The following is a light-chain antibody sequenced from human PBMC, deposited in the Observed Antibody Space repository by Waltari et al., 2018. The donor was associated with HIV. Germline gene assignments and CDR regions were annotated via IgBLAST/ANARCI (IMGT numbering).Light chain of an antibody. CDR3: SSYSARGFVA. CDR1: PSDFVPFNF. Sequence: HSALTQPASVSGSPGQSITISCTGPPSDFVPFNFFSCYQQSPVTPPKLIIFEVYSRPSGVSERFSGSKSGDTASLTISALRAEDEADYFCSSYSARGFVAFGGGTKVTVL. J-gene: IGLJ3*02. CDR2: EVY. V-gene: IGLV2-14*01.